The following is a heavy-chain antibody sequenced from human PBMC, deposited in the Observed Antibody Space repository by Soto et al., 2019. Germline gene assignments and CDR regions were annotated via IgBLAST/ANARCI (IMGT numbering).Heavy chain of an antibody. CDR1: GASISSGGHS. CDR3: ASVRGGYYYAMDV. Sequence: SETLSLTCAVSGASISSGGHSWSWVRHPPGKGLEWVGYIYHSGSTYYNPSLRSRVTISVDKSKNQFSLKLSSVTAADTAVYYCASVRGGYYYAMDVWGQGTTVTVSS. D-gene: IGHD3-10*02. J-gene: IGHJ6*02. V-gene: IGHV4-30-2*01. CDR2: IYHSGST.